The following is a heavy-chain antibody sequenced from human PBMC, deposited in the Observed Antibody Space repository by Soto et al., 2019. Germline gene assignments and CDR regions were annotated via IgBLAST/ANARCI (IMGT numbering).Heavy chain of an antibody. CDR2: IITSDGRT. D-gene: IGHD4-17*01. Sequence: EVQLLESGGGLVQPGGSLRLSCAASGFTFSSYAMSWVRQAPGKGLAWVSIITSDGRTYYADSVKGRFTISRDNSKNNVYLPMNSLRAEDTAVYYCAKDYSTVTTDPLSGVLVDYWGQRALVTASS. J-gene: IGHJ4*02. CDR1: GFTFSSYA. CDR3: AKDYSTVTTDPLSGVLVDY. V-gene: IGHV3-23*01.